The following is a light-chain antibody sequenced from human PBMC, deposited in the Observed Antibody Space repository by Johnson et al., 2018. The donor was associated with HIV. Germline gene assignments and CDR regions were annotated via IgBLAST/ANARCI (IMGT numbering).Light chain of an antibody. Sequence: QSVLTQPPSVSAAPGQKVTISCSGSSCDIGNNYVSCHQQFPGTAPKLLIYDNNKRSSGIPDRISGSKSGTSATLGITGLHTGDEADYDCGTWDTRLSAGHVFGTGTNVTVL. V-gene: IGLV1-51*01. CDR1: SCDIGNNY. J-gene: IGLJ1*01. CDR2: DNN. CDR3: GTWDTRLSAGHV.